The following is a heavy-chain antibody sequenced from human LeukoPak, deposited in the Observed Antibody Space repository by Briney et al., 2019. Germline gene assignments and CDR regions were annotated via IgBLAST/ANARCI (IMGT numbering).Heavy chain of an antibody. J-gene: IGHJ4*02. Sequence: GESLKISCKISGYKLTNNWIGWVRQVPGKGLEWMGLIYPGYSDAKYSPSFQGQVTISADKSISTAYLQWSSLKASDTAMYYCARRRYYGSGSQPYYFDYWGQGTLVTVSS. CDR2: IYPGYSDA. CDR3: ARRRYYGSGSQPYYFDY. V-gene: IGHV5-51*01. CDR1: GYKLTNNW. D-gene: IGHD3-10*01.